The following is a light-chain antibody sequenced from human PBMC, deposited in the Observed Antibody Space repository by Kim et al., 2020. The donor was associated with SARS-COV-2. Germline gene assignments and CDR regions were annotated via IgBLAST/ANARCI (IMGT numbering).Light chain of an antibody. CDR2: AAF. CDR3: QHLNSYPVT. V-gene: IGKV1-9*01. J-gene: IGKJ5*01. Sequence: ASVGDRVTLTCRASQGISSHLAWYQQKPGRAPKLLIYAAFTLQSGVPSRFSGSGSGTDFTLTISSLQPEDFATYYCQHLNSYPVTFGQGTRLEIK. CDR1: QGISSH.